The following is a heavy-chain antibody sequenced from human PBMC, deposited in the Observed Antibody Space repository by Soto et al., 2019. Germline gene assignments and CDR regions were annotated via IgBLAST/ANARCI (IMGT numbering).Heavy chain of an antibody. V-gene: IGHV4-59*01. D-gene: IGHD1-26*01. J-gene: IGHJ4*02. CDR2: IHSSGST. CDR1: SDSISNYY. Sequence: SETLSLTCTVSSDSISNYYWSWIRQPPGKGLEWIGYIHSSGSTDYNPSLKSRVSISGDTSKSQFSLKLSSVTAADTAVYYCARAVGATFYYLDVWGQGTLVNVAS. CDR3: ARAVGATFYYLDV.